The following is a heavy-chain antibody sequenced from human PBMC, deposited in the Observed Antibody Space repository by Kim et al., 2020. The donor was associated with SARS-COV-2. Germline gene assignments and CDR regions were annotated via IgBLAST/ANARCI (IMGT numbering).Heavy chain of an antibody. V-gene: IGHV3-30*18. Sequence: GGSLRLSCAASGFTFSSYGMHWVRQAPGKGLEWVAAISYDGSNKYYADSVKGRFTISRDNSKNTLYLQMNSLRAEDTALYYCAKDLSIVVVPAATIDYWGRGTLVTVFS. CDR3: AKDLSIVVVPAATIDY. CDR2: ISYDGSNK. CDR1: GFTFSSYG. D-gene: IGHD2-2*01. J-gene: IGHJ4*02.